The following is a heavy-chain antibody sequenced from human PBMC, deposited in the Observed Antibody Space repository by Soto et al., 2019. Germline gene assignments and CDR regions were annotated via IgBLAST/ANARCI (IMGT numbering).Heavy chain of an antibody. Sequence: SETLSLTCSVSGYSVSSSDYYWAWIRQPPGKGLEWIGCMLYSGLTYYNPSLKSRVTLSVDTSKNQFSVRLNSVTASDTAVYYCAPLSVSLSGPYGIHVWGQGTTVTVSS. J-gene: IGHJ6*02. CDR2: MLYSGLT. CDR1: GYSVSSSDYY. D-gene: IGHD2-15*01. CDR3: APLSVSLSGPYGIHV. V-gene: IGHV4-39*01.